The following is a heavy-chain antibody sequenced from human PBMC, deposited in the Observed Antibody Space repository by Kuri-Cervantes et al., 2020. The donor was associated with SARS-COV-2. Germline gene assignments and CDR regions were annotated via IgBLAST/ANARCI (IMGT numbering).Heavy chain of an antibody. Sequence: SETLSLTCTVSGGSMSPYYWSWIRQPPDKGLEWIGYISHSGSTNSNPSLKSRVTMWVDMSNNQFSLDLTSVTAADTAVYYCARGLRITTFGVVIIDAFDIWGQGTMVTVSS. CDR3: ARGLRITTFGVVIIDAFDI. V-gene: IGHV4-59*01. CDR1: GGSMSPYY. D-gene: IGHD3-3*01. CDR2: ISHSGST. J-gene: IGHJ3*02.